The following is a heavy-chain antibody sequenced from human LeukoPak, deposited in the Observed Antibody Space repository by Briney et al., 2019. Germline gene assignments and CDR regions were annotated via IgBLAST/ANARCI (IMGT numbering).Heavy chain of an antibody. Sequence: SQTLSLTCTVSGGSISSGGYYWSWIRQHPGKGLEWIGYIYYSGSTYYNPSLKSRVTISVDTSKNQFSLKLSSVTAADTAVYYCARSDSGSYALDYWGQGTLVTVSS. CDR3: ARSDSGSYALDY. J-gene: IGHJ4*02. D-gene: IGHD1-26*01. CDR2: IYYSGST. V-gene: IGHV4-31*03. CDR1: GGSISSGGYY.